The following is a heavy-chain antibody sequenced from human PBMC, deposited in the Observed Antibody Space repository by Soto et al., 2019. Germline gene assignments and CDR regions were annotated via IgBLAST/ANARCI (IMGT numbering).Heavy chain of an antibody. V-gene: IGHV3-30*18. CDR3: AKPSIAAAGTYYYYGMDV. Sequence: QVQLVESGGGVVQPGRSLRLSCAASGFTFSSYGMHWVRQAPGKGLEWVAVISYDGSNKYYADSVKGRFTISRDNSKNTLYLQMNSLRAEDTAVYYCAKPSIAAAGTYYYYGMDVWGQGTTVTVSS. D-gene: IGHD6-13*01. J-gene: IGHJ6*02. CDR1: GFTFSSYG. CDR2: ISYDGSNK.